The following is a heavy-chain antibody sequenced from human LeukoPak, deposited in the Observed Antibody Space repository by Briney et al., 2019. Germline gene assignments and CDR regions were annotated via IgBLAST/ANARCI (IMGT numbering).Heavy chain of an antibody. CDR2: INHSGST. J-gene: IGHJ4*02. Sequence: PSGTLSLTCAVYGGTFSGYYLSWIRQPPGKGLEWVGEINHSGSTNYNPSLKSRVTISVDTSKNQFSLKLSSVTAADTAVYYCARDDLTGQGFDYWGPGTLVTVSS. CDR1: GGTFSGYY. D-gene: IGHD3-9*01. CDR3: ARDDLTGQGFDY. V-gene: IGHV4-34*01.